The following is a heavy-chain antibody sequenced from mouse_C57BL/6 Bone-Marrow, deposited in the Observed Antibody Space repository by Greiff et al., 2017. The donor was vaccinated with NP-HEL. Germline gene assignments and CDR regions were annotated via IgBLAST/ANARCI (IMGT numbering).Heavy chain of an antibody. Sequence: VQLQQSGAELVRPGTSVKVSCKASGYAFTNYLIEWVKQRPGPGLEWIGVINPGSGGTNYNEKFKGKATLTADKSSSTAYMQLSSLTSEDSAVYFCARRGWVVAPYAMDYWGQGTSVTVSS. CDR3: ARRGWVVAPYAMDY. CDR1: GYAFTNYL. D-gene: IGHD1-1*01. J-gene: IGHJ4*01. V-gene: IGHV1-54*01. CDR2: INPGSGGT.